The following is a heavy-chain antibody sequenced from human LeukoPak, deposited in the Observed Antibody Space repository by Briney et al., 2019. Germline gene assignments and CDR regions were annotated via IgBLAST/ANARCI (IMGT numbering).Heavy chain of an antibody. CDR1: GFTFSRYA. J-gene: IGHJ4*02. V-gene: IGHV3-30-3*01. Sequence: GGSLRLSCAASGFTFSRYAMHWVRQAPGKGLEWVAYIHTDQTIQYYADSVKGRFTISRDNSKNTLYLQMNSLRAEDTAVYYCARRSGIAVAGAFDYWGQGTLVTVSS. CDR3: ARRSGIAVAGAFDY. D-gene: IGHD6-19*01. CDR2: IHTDQTIQ.